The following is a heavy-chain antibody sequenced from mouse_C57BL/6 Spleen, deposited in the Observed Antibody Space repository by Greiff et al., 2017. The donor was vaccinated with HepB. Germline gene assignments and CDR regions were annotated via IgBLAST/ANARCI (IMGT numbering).Heavy chain of an antibody. D-gene: IGHD1-1*01. CDR3: ARHEDGDYSGSSYGYFDV. J-gene: IGHJ1*03. CDR2: FYPGSGSI. V-gene: IGHV1-62-2*01. CDR1: GYTFTEYT. Sequence: QVQLQQSGAELVKPGASVKLSCKASGYTFTEYTIHWVKQRSGQGLEWIGWFYPGSGSIKYNEKFKDKATLTADKSSSTVYMELSRLTSEDSAVYFCARHEDGDYSGSSYGYFDVWGTGTTVTVSS.